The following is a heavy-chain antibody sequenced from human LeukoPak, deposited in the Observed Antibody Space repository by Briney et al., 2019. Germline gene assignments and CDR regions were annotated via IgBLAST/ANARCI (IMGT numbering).Heavy chain of an antibody. V-gene: IGHV4-59*01. J-gene: IGHJ4*02. Sequence: SETLSLTCTVSGGSISSYYWSWIRQPPGKGLEWIGYIYYSGSTDYNPSLKRRVTISVDTSRNQFSLKLSSVTAADTAVYYCARVHYDSSGYNFDYWGQGTLVTVSS. D-gene: IGHD3-22*01. CDR2: IYYSGST. CDR3: ARVHYDSSGYNFDY. CDR1: GGSISSYY.